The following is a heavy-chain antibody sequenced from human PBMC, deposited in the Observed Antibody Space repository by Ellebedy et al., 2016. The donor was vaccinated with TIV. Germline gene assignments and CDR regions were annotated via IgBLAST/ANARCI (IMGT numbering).Heavy chain of an antibody. CDR3: VRAINFAFDY. J-gene: IGHJ4*02. D-gene: IGHD3-9*01. V-gene: IGHV4-30-2*06. CDR1: GGSISSGGYS. CDR2: IYHSGST. Sequence: SETLSLXXAVSGGSISSGGYSWSWIRQSPGKGLEWIGYIYHSGSTYYNPSLKSRVTISVDRSKNQFSLKLSSVTAADTAVYYCVRAINFAFDYWGPGTLVTVSS.